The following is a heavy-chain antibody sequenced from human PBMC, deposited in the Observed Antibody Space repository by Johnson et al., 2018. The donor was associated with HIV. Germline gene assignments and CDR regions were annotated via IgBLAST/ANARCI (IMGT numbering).Heavy chain of an antibody. J-gene: IGHJ3*02. Sequence: QEQLVESGGGLIQPGRSLRLSCAASGFIFSTAAMHWVRQAPGKGLEYVASISINGDTTYYARSVQDRFTISRDNSKNTLYLQMNSLRAEETAVYYCARDRLLATIPLRKSWGDAFDIWGQGTMVTVSS. CDR1: GFIFSTAA. CDR3: ARDRLLATIPLRKSWGDAFDI. CDR2: ISINGDTT. D-gene: IGHD5-12*01. V-gene: IGHV3-64*04.